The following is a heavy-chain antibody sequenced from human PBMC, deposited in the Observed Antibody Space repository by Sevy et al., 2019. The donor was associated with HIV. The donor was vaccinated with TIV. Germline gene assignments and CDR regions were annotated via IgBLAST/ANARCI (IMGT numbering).Heavy chain of an antibody. Sequence: GGSLRLSCAASGFTFSSYSMNWVRQAPGKGLEWVSSISSSSSYIYYADSVKGRFTISRDNAKNSLYLQMNSLRAEDTAVYYCARGPRDIVVVPAAPGDPGRGGMDVWGQGTTVTVSS. D-gene: IGHD2-2*01. CDR2: ISSSSSYI. J-gene: IGHJ6*02. CDR1: GFTFSSYS. CDR3: ARGPRDIVVVPAAPGDPGRGGMDV. V-gene: IGHV3-21*01.